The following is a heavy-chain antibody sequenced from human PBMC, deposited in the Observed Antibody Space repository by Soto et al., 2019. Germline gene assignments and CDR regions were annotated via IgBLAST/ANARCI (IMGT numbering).Heavy chain of an antibody. CDR2: IKQDGSDK. D-gene: IGHD6-19*01. Sequence: GGSLRLSCAASGFDFSSYWMSWVRQAPGKGLEWVANIKQDGSDKYYVDSVKGRFTISRDNAKNSLYLQMNSLRAEETAVYYCARVFPGTGWPYHYYGMDVWGQGTTVTVSS. V-gene: IGHV3-7*01. CDR1: GFDFSSYW. CDR3: ARVFPGTGWPYHYYGMDV. J-gene: IGHJ6*02.